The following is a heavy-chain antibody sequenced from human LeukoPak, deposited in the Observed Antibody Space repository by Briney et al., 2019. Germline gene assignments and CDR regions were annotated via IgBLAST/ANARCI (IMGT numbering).Heavy chain of an antibody. CDR3: AKDHLPGIVVADRDY. CDR1: GFTFNRYG. Sequence: GGTLRLSCAASGFTFNRYGMSWVRQAPGKRLEWVSAISGSGGTTYYADSVKGRFTISRDNSKNTLYLQINSLRVEDTAVYYCAKDHLPGIVVADRDYWGQGTLVTVSS. D-gene: IGHD6-19*01. CDR2: ISGSGGTT. V-gene: IGHV3-23*01. J-gene: IGHJ4*02.